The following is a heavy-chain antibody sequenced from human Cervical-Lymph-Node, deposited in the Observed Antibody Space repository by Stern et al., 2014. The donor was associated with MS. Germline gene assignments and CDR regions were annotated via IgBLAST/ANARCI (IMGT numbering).Heavy chain of an antibody. D-gene: IGHD3-3*01. J-gene: IGHJ6*02. V-gene: IGHV1-24*01. CDR2: FDPDDGET. Sequence: VQLVQSGAEVKKPGASVKVSCKVSGYTLTDLSMHWVRQAPGKGLEWMGGFDPDDGETIYAQKFQGRVTMTEDTSTDTAYMELSSLRSEDTAVYYCATDRDDFRSGYSAPTKGYGLDVWGQGTTVTVTS. CDR1: GYTLTDLS. CDR3: ATDRDDFRSGYSAPTKGYGLDV.